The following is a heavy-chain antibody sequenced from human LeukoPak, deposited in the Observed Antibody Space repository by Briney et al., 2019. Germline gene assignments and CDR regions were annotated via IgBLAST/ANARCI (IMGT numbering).Heavy chain of an antibody. V-gene: IGHV3-30*18. D-gene: IGHD2-15*01. J-gene: IGHJ4*02. CDR3: AKDDAGLPDY. CDR2: ISYDGSKV. CDR1: GYAFSNYG. Sequence: GGSLRLSCTASGYAFSNYGMHWVRQGPGKGLEWVAVISYDGSKVFYGDFVKGRFTISRDDSRDTVYLQMHSLRVEDMAVYYCAKDDAGLPDYWGQGTLVTVSS.